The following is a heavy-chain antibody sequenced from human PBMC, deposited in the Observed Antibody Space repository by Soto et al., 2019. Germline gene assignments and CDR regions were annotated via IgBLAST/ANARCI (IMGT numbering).Heavy chain of an antibody. J-gene: IGHJ6*03. Sequence: QVQMVQSGAEVKEAGASVIVSCKASGYTFTGHYIHWLRQAPGQGLAWLGWMNTNGGDTNYAQKFEGWVSMTMDTFISTAYMELARLRSDDTAVYLCASGSNYFGAPVYYYYMDVWCKGTTVTVSS. CDR1: GYTFTGHY. D-gene: IGHD3-3*01. V-gene: IGHV1-2*04. CDR3: ASGSNYFGAPVYYYYMDV. CDR2: MNTNGGDT.